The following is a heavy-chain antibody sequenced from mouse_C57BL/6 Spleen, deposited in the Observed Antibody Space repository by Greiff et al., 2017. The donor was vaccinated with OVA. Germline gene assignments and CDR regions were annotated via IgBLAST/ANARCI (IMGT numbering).Heavy chain of an antibody. CDR3: ARDQGPYYSNSYYAMDY. CDR2: INYDGSST. Sequence: EVKLVESEGGLVQPGSSMKLSCTASGFTFSDYYMAWVRQVPEKGLEWVANINYDGSSTYYLDSLKSRFIISRDNAKNILYLQMSSLKSEDTATYYCARDQGPYYSNSYYAMDYWGQGTSVTVSS. CDR1: GFTFSDYY. J-gene: IGHJ4*01. D-gene: IGHD2-5*01. V-gene: IGHV5-16*01.